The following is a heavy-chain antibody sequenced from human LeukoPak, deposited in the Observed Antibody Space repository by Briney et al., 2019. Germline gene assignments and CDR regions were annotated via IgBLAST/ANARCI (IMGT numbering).Heavy chain of an antibody. J-gene: IGHJ4*02. Sequence: ASVKVSCKASGYTFTSYGISWERQTPGQGLEWMGWISAYNGNTNYAQKLQGRVTMTTDTSTSTAYMELRSLRSDDTAVYYCARGDRPEAARPLRRGFDYWGQGTLVTVSS. CDR1: GYTFTSYG. CDR3: ARGDRPEAARPLRRGFDY. V-gene: IGHV1-18*01. D-gene: IGHD6-6*01. CDR2: ISAYNGNT.